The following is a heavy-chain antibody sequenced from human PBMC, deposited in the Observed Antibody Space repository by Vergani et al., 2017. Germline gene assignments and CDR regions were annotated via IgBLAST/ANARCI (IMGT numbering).Heavy chain of an antibody. J-gene: IGHJ4*02. CDR3: ARGPHDYSSGWSAFDY. V-gene: IGHV1-2*04. D-gene: IGHD6-19*01. CDR2: INPNSGGT. CDR1: GYTFTGYY. Sequence: QVQLVQSGAEVKKPGASVKVSCKASGYTFTGYYMHWVRQAPGQGLGWMGWINPNSGGTNYAQKFQGWVTMTRDTAISTAYMELRRLRSDDTAVYYCARGPHDYSSGWSAFDYWGQGTLVTVSS.